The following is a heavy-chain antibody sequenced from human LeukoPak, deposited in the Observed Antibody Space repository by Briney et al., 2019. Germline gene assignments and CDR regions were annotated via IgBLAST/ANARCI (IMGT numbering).Heavy chain of an antibody. CDR3: ARHGIAAAGTYFDY. CDR2: IYYSGTT. CDR1: GDSISRRTYY. J-gene: IGHJ4*02. Sequence: KPSETLSLTCTVPGDSISRRTYYWGWIRPPPGKGLEWVGCIYYSGTTYYNPSLKSRVTISVDTSKNQFSLRLNSVTAADTALYYCARHGIAAAGTYFDYWGQGTLVTVSS. V-gene: IGHV4-39*01. D-gene: IGHD6-13*01.